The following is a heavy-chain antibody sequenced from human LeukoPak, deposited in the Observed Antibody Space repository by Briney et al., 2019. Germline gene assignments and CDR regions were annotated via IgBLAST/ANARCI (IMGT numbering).Heavy chain of an antibody. J-gene: IGHJ5*02. CDR2: ITPIIDSA. V-gene: IGHV1-69*08. CDR1: GGTLNSHT. CDR3: ARVNLRGSQYNWFDP. Sequence: SVKVSCRASGGTLNSHTFSWVRQAPGQGLEWMGRITPIIDSAKYAQNFQDRVSIIADKSTSTVYLELSGLRSEDTAVYFCARVNLRGSQYNWFDPWGQGTLVTVPS. D-gene: IGHD1-26*01.